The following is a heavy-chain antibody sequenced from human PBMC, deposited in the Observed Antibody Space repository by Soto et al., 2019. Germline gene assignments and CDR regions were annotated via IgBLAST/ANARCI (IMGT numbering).Heavy chain of an antibody. CDR1: GFTFSSYA. V-gene: IGHV3-30-3*01. Sequence: QVQLVESGGGVVQPGRSLRLSCAASGFTFSSYAMHWVRQAPGKGLEWVAVISYDGSNKYYADSVKGRFTISRDNSKNTLYLQMNSLRAEDTAVYYCARVGRPGYGMDVWGQGTTVTVSS. CDR2: ISYDGSNK. J-gene: IGHJ6*02. CDR3: ARVGRPGYGMDV.